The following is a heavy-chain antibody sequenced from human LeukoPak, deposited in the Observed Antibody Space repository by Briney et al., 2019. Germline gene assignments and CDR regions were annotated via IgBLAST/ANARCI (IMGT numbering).Heavy chain of an antibody. CDR1: GGSISPYY. CDR3: ARGGTYGSGRDRHTTLDY. CDR2: VHASGSP. Sequence: SETLSLTCTVSGGSISPYYWSWIRQPAGKGLEWIGRVHASGSPNYNPSLKSRVIISVDKSKNQFSLNLNSVTAADTAVYYCARGGTYGSGRDRHTTLDYWGQGTLVTVSS. V-gene: IGHV4-4*07. D-gene: IGHD3-10*01. J-gene: IGHJ4*02.